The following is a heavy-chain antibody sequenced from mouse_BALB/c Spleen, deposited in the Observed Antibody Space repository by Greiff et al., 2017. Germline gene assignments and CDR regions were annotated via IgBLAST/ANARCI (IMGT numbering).Heavy chain of an antibody. J-gene: IGHJ2*01. Sequence: VKVVESGAELVRPGASVTLSCKASGYTFTDYEMHWVKQTPVHGLEWIGAIDPETGGTAYNQKFKGKATLTADKSSSTAYMELRSLTSEDSAVYYCTRGNYWGQGTTLTVSS. CDR3: TRGNY. CDR1: GYTFTDYE. CDR2: IDPETGGT. V-gene: IGHV1-15*01.